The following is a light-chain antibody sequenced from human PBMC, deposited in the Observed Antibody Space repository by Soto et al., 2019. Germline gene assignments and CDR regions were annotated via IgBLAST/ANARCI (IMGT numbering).Light chain of an antibody. CDR3: QQYNSYCT. V-gene: IGKV1-5*03. CDR2: KAS. CDR1: QSIGSW. Sequence: DIQMTQSPFTLSASVGDRIIITCRASQSIGSWLAWYQQKPGKAPKLLIYKASSLESGVPSRFSGSGSGTEFTLTISRLQPDDFATYYCQQYNSYCTFGQGTKLEIK. J-gene: IGKJ2*02.